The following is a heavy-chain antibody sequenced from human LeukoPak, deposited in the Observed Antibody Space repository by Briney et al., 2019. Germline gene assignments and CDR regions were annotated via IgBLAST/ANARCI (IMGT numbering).Heavy chain of an antibody. D-gene: IGHD4-23*01. Sequence: SGPTLVKPTQTLTLTCTFSGFSLSTSGVGVGWIRQPPGKALEWLALIYWNDDKRYSPSLKSRLTITKDTSKNQVVLTMTNMDPVDTATYYCARMTMVVTHFDYWGQGTLVTVSS. J-gene: IGHJ4*02. CDR3: ARMTMVVTHFDY. V-gene: IGHV2-5*01. CDR2: IYWNDDK. CDR1: GFSLSTSGVG.